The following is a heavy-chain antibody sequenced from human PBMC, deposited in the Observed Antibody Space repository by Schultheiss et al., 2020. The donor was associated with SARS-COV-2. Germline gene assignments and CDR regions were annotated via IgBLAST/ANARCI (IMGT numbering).Heavy chain of an antibody. Sequence: GESLKISCKGSGYSFSDYWIGWVRQMPGKGLEWMGITHPDDSDTRYSPTFQGQAIISADKSINTAYLQWTTLKASDTAMYYCALTSSGWEGVGPHWGQGTLVTVSS. CDR2: THPDDSDT. D-gene: IGHD6-19*01. CDR3: ALTSSGWEGVGPH. J-gene: IGHJ4*02. V-gene: IGHV5-51*01. CDR1: GYSFSDYW.